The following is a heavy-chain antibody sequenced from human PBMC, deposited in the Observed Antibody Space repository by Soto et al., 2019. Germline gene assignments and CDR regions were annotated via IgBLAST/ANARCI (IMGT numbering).Heavy chain of an antibody. D-gene: IGHD4-17*01. CDR1: GFTFSSYG. Sequence: GGSLSLSCAASGFTFSSYGMHWVRQAPGKGLEWVAVISYDGSNKYYADSVKGRFTISRDNSKNTLYLQMNSLRAEDTAVYYCAMATVFDYYYGMDVWGQGTTVTVSS. J-gene: IGHJ6*02. V-gene: IGHV3-30*03. CDR2: ISYDGSNK. CDR3: AMATVFDYYYGMDV.